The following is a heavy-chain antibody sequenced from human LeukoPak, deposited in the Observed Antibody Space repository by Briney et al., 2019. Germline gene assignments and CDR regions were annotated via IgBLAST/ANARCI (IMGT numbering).Heavy chain of an antibody. Sequence: SETLSLTWTVSGGSISSSSYYWGWIRQPPGKGLEWIGSIYYSGSTYYNPSLKSRVTISVDTSKNQFSLKLSSVAAADTAVYYCAGSRIVGATRPFFDYWGQGTLVTVSS. CDR3: AGSRIVGATRPFFDY. D-gene: IGHD1-26*01. CDR2: IYYSGST. V-gene: IGHV4-39*01. CDR1: GGSISSSSYY. J-gene: IGHJ4*02.